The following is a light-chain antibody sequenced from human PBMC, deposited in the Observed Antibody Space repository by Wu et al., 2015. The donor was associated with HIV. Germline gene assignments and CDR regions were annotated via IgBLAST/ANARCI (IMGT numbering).Light chain of an antibody. CDR1: QTVGDNY. J-gene: IGKJ5*01. CDR2: QAS. V-gene: IGKV3-11*01. Sequence: ENVLTQSPGTLPVSPGERVTLSCKASQTVGDNYLAWYQQKPGQPPRVLISQASTRAADIPDRFSGSGSGTDFTLTISSLEPEDFAVYYCQQRSKSFGQGTRLEIK. CDR3: QQRSKS.